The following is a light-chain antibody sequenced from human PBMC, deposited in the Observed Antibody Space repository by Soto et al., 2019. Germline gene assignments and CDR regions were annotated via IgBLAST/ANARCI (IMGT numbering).Light chain of an antibody. CDR2: DVS. V-gene: IGLV2-14*01. CDR1: SSDVSGYNY. Sequence: QSVLTQPASVSGSPGQSITISCTGTSSDVSGYNYVSWYQQHPGKAPKLMIYDVSNRPSGISNRFSGSKSVNTASLTISGLQAEDDADYYCSSYTSSDTVVFGGGTKLTVL. J-gene: IGLJ2*01. CDR3: SSYTSSDTVV.